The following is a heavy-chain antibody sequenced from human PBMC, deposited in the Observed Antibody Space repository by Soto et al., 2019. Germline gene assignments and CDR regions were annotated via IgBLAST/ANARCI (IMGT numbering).Heavy chain of an antibody. CDR3: ARAYCSGGSCYCWQVNWCDP. J-gene: IGHJ5*02. D-gene: IGHD2-15*01. Sequence: QVQLVQSGAEVKKPGSSVKVSCKASGGTFSSYAISWVRQAPGQGLEWMGGIIPIFGTANYVQKFQGRVTITADESTSTAYMDLSSRSSEDMAVYYCARAYCSGGSCYCWQVNWCDPWGQGTLVTVSS. CDR1: GGTFSSYA. V-gene: IGHV1-69*01. CDR2: IIPIFGTA.